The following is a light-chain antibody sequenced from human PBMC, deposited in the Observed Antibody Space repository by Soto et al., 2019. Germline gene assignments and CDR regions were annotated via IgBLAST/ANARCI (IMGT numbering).Light chain of an antibody. CDR3: QQRSNWPRT. J-gene: IGKJ1*01. CDR1: QSVSDY. Sequence: EIVMTQSPATLSVSPGEGATITCRESQSVSDYLAWYQQIPGQAPRLLIYDASKRATGIPARFSGSGSGTDFTLTISSLEPEDFAVYYCQQRSNWPRTFGQGTKVDI. V-gene: IGKV3-11*01. CDR2: DAS.